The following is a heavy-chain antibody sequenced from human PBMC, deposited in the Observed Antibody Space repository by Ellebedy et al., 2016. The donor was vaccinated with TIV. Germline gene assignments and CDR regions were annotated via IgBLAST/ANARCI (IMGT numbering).Heavy chain of an antibody. CDR2: INHSGST. CDR1: GGSFSGYY. V-gene: IGHV4-34*01. J-gene: IGHJ6*02. Sequence: SETLSLXXAVYGGSFSGYYWSWIRQPPGKGLEWIGEINHSGSTNYNPSLKSRVTISVDTSKNQFSLKLSSVTAADTAVYYCARGRGVRGDWIPVNYYYYGMDVWGQGTTVTVSS. CDR3: ARGRGVRGDWIPVNYYYYGMDV. D-gene: IGHD3-10*01.